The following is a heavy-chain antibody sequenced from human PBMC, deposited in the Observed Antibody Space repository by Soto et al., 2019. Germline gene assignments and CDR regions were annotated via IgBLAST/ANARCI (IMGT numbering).Heavy chain of an antibody. V-gene: IGHV3-23*01. CDR2: ISGSGGST. J-gene: IGHJ4*02. CDR1: GFTFSSYA. D-gene: IGHD6-19*01. CDR3: AISSGWEYYFDY. Sequence: EVQLLESGGGLVQPGGSLRLSCAASGFTFSSYAMSWVRQAPGKGLEWVSAISGSGGSTYYADSVKGRFTISRDNSKNTLYLQMNSLRAEDTAVYYCAISSGWEYYFDYWGQGTLVTVSS.